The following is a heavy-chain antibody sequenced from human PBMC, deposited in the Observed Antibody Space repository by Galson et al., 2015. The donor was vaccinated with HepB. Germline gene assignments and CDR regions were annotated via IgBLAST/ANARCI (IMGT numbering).Heavy chain of an antibody. D-gene: IGHD6-13*01. V-gene: IGHV1-2*02. CDR1: GYTFTGYY. CDR2: INPNSGGT. J-gene: IGHJ4*02. Sequence: SVKVSCKASGYTFTGYYIHWVRQAPGQGLEWMGWINPNSGGTNYAQKFQGRVTMTRDTSISTAYMEVSRLRSDDTAVYYCATSAAARSSLAGWGQGTLVTVSS. CDR3: ATSAAARSSLAG.